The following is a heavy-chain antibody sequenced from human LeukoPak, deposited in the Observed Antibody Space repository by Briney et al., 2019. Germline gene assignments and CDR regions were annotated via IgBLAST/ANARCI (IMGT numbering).Heavy chain of an antibody. D-gene: IGHD3-3*01. Sequence: PGGSLRLSCAASGFTFSSYAMSWVRQAPGKGLEWVSAISGSGGSTYYADSVKGRFTISRDNSKNTLYLQMNSLRAEDTAVYYCARDRTIFGVVIYYYGMDVWGQGTTVTVSS. CDR1: GFTFSSYA. V-gene: IGHV3-23*01. CDR3: ARDRTIFGVVIYYYGMDV. J-gene: IGHJ6*02. CDR2: ISGSGGST.